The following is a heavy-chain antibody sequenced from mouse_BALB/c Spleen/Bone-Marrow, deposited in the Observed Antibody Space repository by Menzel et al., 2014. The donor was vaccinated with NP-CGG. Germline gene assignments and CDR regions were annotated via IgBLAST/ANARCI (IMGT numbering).Heavy chain of an antibody. V-gene: IGHV5-12*01. D-gene: IGHD2-14*01. CDR3: ARGLNYRPFAY. J-gene: IGHJ3*01. CDR1: GFTFSDYY. Sequence: EVKVEESGGGLVQPGGSLKLSCAPSGFTFSDYYMYWVRQTPEKRLEWVAYISNGGGSTYYPDTVKGRFTVSRDNAKSTLYLQMSRLKSEDTAMYYCARGLNYRPFAYWGQGTLVTVSA. CDR2: ISNGGGST.